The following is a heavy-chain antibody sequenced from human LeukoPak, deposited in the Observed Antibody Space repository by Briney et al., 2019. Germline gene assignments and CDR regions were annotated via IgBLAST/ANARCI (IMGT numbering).Heavy chain of an antibody. D-gene: IGHD6-13*01. Sequence: GSLKISCKASGYSFTSYWIGWVRQMPGKGLEWMGFIYPGDSDTRYSPSFQGQVTISADKSISTAYLQWSSLKASDTAMYYCARHRTSSSWYGYNYYYYYGMDVWGQGTTVTVSS. J-gene: IGHJ6*02. V-gene: IGHV5-51*01. CDR3: ARHRTSSSWYGYNYYYYYGMDV. CDR1: GYSFTSYW. CDR2: IYPGDSDT.